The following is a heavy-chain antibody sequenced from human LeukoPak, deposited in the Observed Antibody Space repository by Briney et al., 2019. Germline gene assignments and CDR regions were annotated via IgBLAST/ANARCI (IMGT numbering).Heavy chain of an antibody. CDR2: INHSGST. CDR3: ARGAAAAGMYSGLNYYYYYMDV. J-gene: IGHJ6*03. V-gene: IGHV4-34*01. CDR1: GGSFSGYY. D-gene: IGHD6-13*01. Sequence: SETLSLTCAVYGGSFSGYYWSWIRQPPGKGLEWIGEINHSGSTNYNPSLKSRVTISVDTSKNQFSLKLSSMTAADTAVYYCARGAAAAGMYSGLNYYYYYMDVWGKGTTVTVSS.